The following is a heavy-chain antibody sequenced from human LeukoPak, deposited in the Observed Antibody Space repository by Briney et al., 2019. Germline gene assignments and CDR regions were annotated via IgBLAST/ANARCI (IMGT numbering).Heavy chain of an antibody. D-gene: IGHD3-10*01. Sequence: ASVKVSCKASGYTFTSYAMHWVRQAPGQRLEWMGGIIPIFGTANYAQKFQGRVTMTRNTSISTAYMELSSLRSEDTAVYYCARGILYGSGSYRTVWGQGTLVTVSS. CDR3: ARGILYGSGSYRTV. J-gene: IGHJ1*01. CDR1: GYTFTSYA. V-gene: IGHV1-8*02. CDR2: IIPIFGTA.